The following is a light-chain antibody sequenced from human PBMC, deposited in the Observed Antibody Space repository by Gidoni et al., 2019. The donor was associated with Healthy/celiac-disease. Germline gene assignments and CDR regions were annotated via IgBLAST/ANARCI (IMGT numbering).Light chain of an antibody. V-gene: IGLV2-14*01. CDR3: SSYTSSSTLGVV. CDR2: DVS. Sequence: QSALTPPASVSWSLGHSITISCTGTSSAVGGYNYVSWYQQHPRKAPKLLIYDVSNRPSGVSNRFSGSKAGNTASLTISGLQAEDEADYYCSSYTSSSTLGVVFGGGTKLTVL. J-gene: IGLJ2*01. CDR1: SSAVGGYNY.